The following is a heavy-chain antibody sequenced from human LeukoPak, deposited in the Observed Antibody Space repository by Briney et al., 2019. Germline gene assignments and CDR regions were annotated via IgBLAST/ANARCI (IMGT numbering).Heavy chain of an antibody. V-gene: IGHV3-64D*09. Sequence: GGSLRLSCSGSGFTFSSYGMHWVRQAPGKGLEYVSAISSDGGSTYYGDSVKGRFTISRDNSRNSLYLRMSSLSTEDTAVYYCVKGRGVLTTVTAHYFDYWARGALVTVSS. CDR1: GFTFSSYG. J-gene: IGHJ4*02. CDR3: VKGRGVLTTVTAHYFDY. D-gene: IGHD4-17*01. CDR2: ISSDGGST.